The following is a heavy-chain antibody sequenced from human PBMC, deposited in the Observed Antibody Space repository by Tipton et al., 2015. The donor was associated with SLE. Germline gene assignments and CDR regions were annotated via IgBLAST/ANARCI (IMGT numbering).Heavy chain of an antibody. J-gene: IGHJ4*02. CDR1: GYTFTGYY. CDR2: INPNSGGA. Sequence: QLVQSGAEVKRPGASVKVSCKESGYTFTGYYMHWVRQAPGQGLEWMGRINPNSGGANYAQTFQGRVTMTRDTSISTAYMELTSLRSDDTAVYYCARDENLTENDYWGQGTLVTVSS. CDR3: ARDENLTENDY. D-gene: IGHD2-21*02. V-gene: IGHV1-2*06.